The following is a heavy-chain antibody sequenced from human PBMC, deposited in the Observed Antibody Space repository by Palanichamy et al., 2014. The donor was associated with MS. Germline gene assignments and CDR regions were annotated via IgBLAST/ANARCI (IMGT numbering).Heavy chain of an antibody. CDR3: ARTTNRDFYYGMDV. D-gene: IGHD1-1*01. J-gene: IGHJ6*02. CDR2: VDSGKGKT. CDR1: GYNFTSDA. V-gene: IGHV1-3*01. Sequence: QVHLLQSGAEVKKPGASVKVSCKAPGYNFTSDAMHGVRQAPGQRLEWMGWVDSGKGKTKYSQRFQGRLTITWDTSATTVYMDLSSLRSEDTAVYYCARTTNRDFYYGMDVWGQGTTVTVSS.